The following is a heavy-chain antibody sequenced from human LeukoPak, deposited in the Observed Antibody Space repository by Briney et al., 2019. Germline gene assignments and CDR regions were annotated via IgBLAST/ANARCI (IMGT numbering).Heavy chain of an antibody. CDR2: ISAYNGNT. CDR3: ARDRSSGWYLGTFDY. CDR1: GYTFTSYG. V-gene: IGHV1-18*01. J-gene: IGHJ4*02. D-gene: IGHD6-19*01. Sequence: ASVKVSCKASGYTFTSYGIGWVRQAPGQGLEWMGWISAYNGNTNYAQKLQGRVTMTTDTSTSTAYMELRSLRSGDTAVYYCARDRSSGWYLGTFDYWGQGTLVTVSS.